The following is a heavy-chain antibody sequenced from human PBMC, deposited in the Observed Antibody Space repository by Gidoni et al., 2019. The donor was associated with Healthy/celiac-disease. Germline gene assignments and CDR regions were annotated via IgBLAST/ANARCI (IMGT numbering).Heavy chain of an antibody. CDR1: GGSCGGYC. J-gene: IGHJ6*02. D-gene: IGHD3-3*01. CDR3: ARGRYYDFWSGYYENYYYGMDV. CDR2: INHSGST. Sequence: QVQLQQGRAGLWKPSESLSLTWAVSGGSCGGYCWSWIRQPPGKGLEWIGEINHSGSTNYNPSRKSRVTISVDTSKTQFSLKLSSVTAADTAVYYCARGRYYDFWSGYYENYYYGMDVWGQGTTVTVPS. V-gene: IGHV4-34*01.